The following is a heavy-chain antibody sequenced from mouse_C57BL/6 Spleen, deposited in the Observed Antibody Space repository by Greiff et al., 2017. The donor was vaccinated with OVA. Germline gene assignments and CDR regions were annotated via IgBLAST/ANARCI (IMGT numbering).Heavy chain of an antibody. Sequence: VQVVESGPELVKPGASVKISCKASGYAFSSSWMNWVKQRPGKGLEWIGRIYPGDGDTNYNGKFKGKATLTADKSSSTAYMQLSSLTSEDSAVYFCARREAPDYYFDYWGQGTTLTVSS. CDR3: ARREAPDYYFDY. V-gene: IGHV1-82*01. CDR1: GYAFSSSW. CDR2: IYPGDGDT. J-gene: IGHJ2*01.